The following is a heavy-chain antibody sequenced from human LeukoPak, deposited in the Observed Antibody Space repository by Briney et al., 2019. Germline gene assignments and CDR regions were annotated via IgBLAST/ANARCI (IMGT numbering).Heavy chain of an antibody. CDR1: GGSISSSSYY. V-gene: IGHV4-39*02. CDR2: IYYSGST. Sequence: SETLSLTCTVSGGSISSSSYYWGWIRQPPGKGLEWIGSIYYSGSTYYNPSFKSRVTISVDTSKNQFSLKLSSVTAADTAVYYCARESYSNSDYWGQGTLVTVSS. CDR3: ARESYSNSDY. J-gene: IGHJ4*02. D-gene: IGHD4-11*01.